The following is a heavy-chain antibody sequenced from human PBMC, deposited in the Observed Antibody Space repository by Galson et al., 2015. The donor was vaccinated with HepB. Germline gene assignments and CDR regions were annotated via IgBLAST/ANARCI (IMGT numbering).Heavy chain of an antibody. CDR2: IYYSGST. CDR3: ARRSRAVAGTGYFQH. Sequence: SETLSLTCTVSDGSISSSSYYWDWIRQPPGKGLEWIGSIYYSGSTYYNPSLKSRVTISVDTSKHQFSLKLSSVTAADTAVYYCARRSRAVAGTGYFQHWGQGTLVTVSS. J-gene: IGHJ1*01. V-gene: IGHV4-39*01. CDR1: DGSISSSSYY. D-gene: IGHD6-19*01.